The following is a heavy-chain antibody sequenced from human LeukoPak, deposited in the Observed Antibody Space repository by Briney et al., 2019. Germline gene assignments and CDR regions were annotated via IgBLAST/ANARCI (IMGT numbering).Heavy chain of an antibody. Sequence: SVKVSCKASGGTFSSYAISWVRQAPGQGLEWMGRIIPILGIANYAQKFQGRVTITADKSTSTAYMELSSLRSEDTAVYYCARGLNYYGSGRDFDYWGQGTLVTVSS. CDR2: IIPILGIA. CDR1: GGTFSSYA. J-gene: IGHJ4*02. V-gene: IGHV1-69*04. D-gene: IGHD3-10*01. CDR3: ARGLNYYGSGRDFDY.